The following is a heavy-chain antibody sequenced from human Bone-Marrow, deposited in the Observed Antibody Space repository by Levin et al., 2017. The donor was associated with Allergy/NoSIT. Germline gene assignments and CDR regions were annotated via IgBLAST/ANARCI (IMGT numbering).Heavy chain of an antibody. CDR1: GFTFSSYH. CDR2: IKEDGSKK. D-gene: IGHD2/OR15-2a*01. V-gene: IGHV3-7*01. Sequence: LSLTCAASGFTFSSYHMSWVRQAPGKGLEWVANIKEDGSKKHYVDSVKGRFTISRDNAKNSLYLQVNSLRAEDTAVYYCARDLFYSGNSGCYDYWGQGTLVTVSS. CDR3: ARDLFYSGNSGCYDY. J-gene: IGHJ4*02.